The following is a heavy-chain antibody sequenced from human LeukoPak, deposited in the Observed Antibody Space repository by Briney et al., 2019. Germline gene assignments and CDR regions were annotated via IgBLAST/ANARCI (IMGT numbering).Heavy chain of an antibody. D-gene: IGHD2-2*01. CDR3: ARGHQPIGILTVVPAAFDY. J-gene: IGHJ4*02. Sequence: GASVKVSCKASGYAFTGYYMHWVRQAPGQGLEWMGWINPNSGGTNYAQKFQGRVTMTRDTSISTAYMELSRLRSDDTAVYYCARGHQPIGILTVVPAAFDYWGQGTLVTVSS. CDR1: GYAFTGYY. CDR2: INPNSGGT. V-gene: IGHV1-2*02.